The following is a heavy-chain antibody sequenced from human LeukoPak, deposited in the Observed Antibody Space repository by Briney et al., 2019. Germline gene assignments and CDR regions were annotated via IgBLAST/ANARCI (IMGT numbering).Heavy chain of an antibody. V-gene: IGHV4-59*11. D-gene: IGHD2-2*01. Sequence: SETLSLTCSVSGGSLSSHYWSWIRQPPGKGLELMGHIHDTGSTFYNPSLRGRVTISLDTSNNQFSLKLTSMTAADTAVYYCARFSSGCSTSSCYLTYWGQGTLVTVS. CDR3: ARFSSGCSTSSCYLTY. CDR2: IHDTGST. CDR1: GGSLSSHY. J-gene: IGHJ4*02.